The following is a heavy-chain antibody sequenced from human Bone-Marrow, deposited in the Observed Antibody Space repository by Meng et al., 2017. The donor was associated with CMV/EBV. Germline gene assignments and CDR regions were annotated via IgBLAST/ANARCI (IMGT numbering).Heavy chain of an antibody. CDR2: ISWNSGSI. CDR1: GFTFDDFA. J-gene: IGHJ6*02. V-gene: IGHV3-9*01. D-gene: IGHD3-9*01. CDR3: AKGGDDILTGYEGMDV. Sequence: GGSLRLSCAASGFTFDDFAMHWVRQAPGKGLEWVSGISWNSGSIDYADSVKGRFTISRDNATNSLYLQMNSLRDEDTALYYCAKGGDDILTGYEGMDVWGQRTTVTVSS.